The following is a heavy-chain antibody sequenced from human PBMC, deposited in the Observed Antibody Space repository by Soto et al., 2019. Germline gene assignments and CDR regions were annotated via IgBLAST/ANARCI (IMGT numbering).Heavy chain of an antibody. CDR3: VRNVQIDLQPGSASYWDL. J-gene: IGHJ2*01. Sequence: DGARKKPGKGLEWVGRIRNKVNSYTTEYAASVKGRFTISRDDSKNSLYLQMNSLKTGDTAVYYCVRNVQIDLQPGSASYWDLWGRGTLVTVSS. D-gene: IGHD3-10*01. V-gene: IGHV3-72*01. CDR2: IRNKVNSYTT.